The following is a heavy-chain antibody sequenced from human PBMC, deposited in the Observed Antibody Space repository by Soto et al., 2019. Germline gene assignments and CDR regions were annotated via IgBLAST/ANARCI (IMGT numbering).Heavy chain of an antibody. CDR2: ISSGARTI. Sequence: EVQLVQSGGGLVHPGGSRRPSFPPPGLTFVVTTLNWARQAPGKGLEWLSYISSGARTIHYADSVKGRFTISRDNAEKSVFLQMNSLSAEDTAVYYCAREQVVVAALDHWGQGTLVTVSS. V-gene: IGHV3-48*01. D-gene: IGHD2-15*01. J-gene: IGHJ4*02. CDR3: AREQVVVAALDH. CDR1: GLTFVVTT.